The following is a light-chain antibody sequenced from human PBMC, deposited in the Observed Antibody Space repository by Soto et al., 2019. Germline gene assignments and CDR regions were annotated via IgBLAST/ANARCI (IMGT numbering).Light chain of an antibody. J-gene: IGLJ1*01. CDR1: SSDVGGYDY. Sequence: QSALTQAASVSGSPGQSITISCPGTSSDVGGYDYVSCYQLHPGKAPKLMVFEVSNRPSGVSYRFSGSKSGNTASLPIFVLQGKYEADYCCSSYSCSTAYRVGSGTKLTVL. CDR3: SSYSCSTAYR. V-gene: IGLV2-14*01. CDR2: EVS.